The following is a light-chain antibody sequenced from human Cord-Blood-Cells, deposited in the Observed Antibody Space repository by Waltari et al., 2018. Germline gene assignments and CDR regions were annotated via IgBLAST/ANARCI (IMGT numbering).Light chain of an antibody. CDR3: QQYKSYSNT. CDR1: QSISSW. CDR2: KAS. V-gene: IGKV1-5*03. J-gene: IGKJ2*01. Sequence: DIQMTQSPFTLSASVGDRVTITCRVSQSISSWLAWDQQNPGKDPKLLIYKASSIESGVPSRCSGSGSGTEFTLTISSLQPDDFATYYCQQYKSYSNTVGQGTKLEIK.